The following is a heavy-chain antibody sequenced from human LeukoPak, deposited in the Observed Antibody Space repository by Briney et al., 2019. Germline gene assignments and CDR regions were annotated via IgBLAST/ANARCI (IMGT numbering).Heavy chain of an antibody. J-gene: IGHJ4*02. D-gene: IGHD3-22*01. CDR1: GDSISGYF. CDR2: IYYSGST. CDR3: ARGRGYYFDSSGYYYQYYFEY. V-gene: IGHV4-59*12. Sequence: PSETLSLTCTVSGDSISGYFRSWIRQTPGKGLEWIGYIYYSGSTYYNPSLKSRVTISVDTSKNQFSLKLSSVTAADTAVYYCARGRGYYFDSSGYYYQYYFEYWGQGTLVTVSS.